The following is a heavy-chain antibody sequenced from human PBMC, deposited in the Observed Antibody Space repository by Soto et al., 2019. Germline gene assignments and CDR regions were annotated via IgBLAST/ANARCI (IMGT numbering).Heavy chain of an antibody. Sequence: EVQLVESGGGLVQPGGSLRLSCAASGFTFSSYWMHWVRQAAGKGLVWVSRINSDGSSTSYADSVRGRFTISRDNAKNTLNLQMNTLRAEDTAVYYCVRTSLVVAAATREDYWGQGTLATVSS. CDR1: GFTFSSYW. CDR2: INSDGSST. V-gene: IGHV3-74*01. D-gene: IGHD2-15*01. J-gene: IGHJ4*02. CDR3: VRTSLVVAAATREDY.